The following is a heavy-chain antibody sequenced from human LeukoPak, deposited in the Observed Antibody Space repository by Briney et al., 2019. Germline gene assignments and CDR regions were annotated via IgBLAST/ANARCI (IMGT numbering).Heavy chain of an antibody. CDR2: ISYDGSNK. V-gene: IGHV3-30-3*01. CDR3: ARKKRGYGYNWFDP. CDR1: GFTFSSYA. D-gene: IGHD5-18*01. J-gene: IGHJ5*02. Sequence: GGSLRLSCAASGFTFSSYAMHWVRQAPGKGLEWVAVISYDGSNKYYADSVKGRFTISRDNSKNTLYLQMNSLRAEDTAVYYCARKKRGYGYNWFDPWGQGTLVTVSS.